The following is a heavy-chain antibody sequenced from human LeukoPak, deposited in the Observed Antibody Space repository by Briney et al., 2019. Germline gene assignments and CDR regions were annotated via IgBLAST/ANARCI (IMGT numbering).Heavy chain of an antibody. CDR2: IYHSGST. CDR3: ARVEITIFGVVIGAFDI. CDR1: GYSISSGYF. D-gene: IGHD3-3*01. Sequence: SETLSLTCAVSGYSISSGYFWGWIRQPPGKGLEWIGSIYHSGSTYYNPSLKSRVTISVDTSKNQFSLKLSSVTAADTAVYYCARVEITIFGVVIGAFDIWGQGTMVTVSS. V-gene: IGHV4-38-2*01. J-gene: IGHJ3*02.